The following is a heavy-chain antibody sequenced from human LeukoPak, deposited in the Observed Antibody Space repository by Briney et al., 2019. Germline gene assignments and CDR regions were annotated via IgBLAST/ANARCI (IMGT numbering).Heavy chain of an antibody. CDR2: INHSGST. J-gene: IGHJ5*02. Sequence: SETLSLTCAVYGGSLSGYYWSWIRQPPGKGLEWIGEINHSGSTNYNPSLKSRVTISVDTSKNQFSLKLSSVTAADTAVYYCARKSGLLLWFGELSGNNWFDPWGQGTLVTVSS. CDR3: ARKSGLLLWFGELSGNNWFDP. D-gene: IGHD3-10*01. V-gene: IGHV4-34*01. CDR1: GGSLSGYY.